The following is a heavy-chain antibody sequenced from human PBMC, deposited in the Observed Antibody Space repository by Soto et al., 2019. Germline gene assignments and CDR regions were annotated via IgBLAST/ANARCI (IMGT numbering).Heavy chain of an antibody. CDR3: AREGATVTSDAFDI. Sequence: PWGSLRLSCAASGFTVSSYAVTWARKAPGKGLEWVAAIKQNGITKYYVDSVKGRFTISRDNAKNSLYLQMNSLRAEDTAVYYCAREGATVTSDAFDIWGQGTMVTVSS. CDR1: GFTVSSYA. V-gene: IGHV3-7*01. J-gene: IGHJ3*02. CDR2: IKQNGITK. D-gene: IGHD4-17*01.